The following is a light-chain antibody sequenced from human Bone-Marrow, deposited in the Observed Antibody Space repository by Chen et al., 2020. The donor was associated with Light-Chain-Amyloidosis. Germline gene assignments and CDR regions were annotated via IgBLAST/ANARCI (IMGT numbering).Light chain of an antibody. CDR2: DVN. J-gene: IGLJ3*02. CDR1: SSDIGNSVF. V-gene: IGLV2-14*03. CDR3: CSYTSRSTWV. Sequence: QSALTQPASVSGSLGKSITISCTGTSSDIGNSVFVSWYQHHADQAPILIIFDVNNRPSGSSDRFSGSKSGNTASLTISGLQTEDEADYYCCSYTSRSTWVFGGGTRLIVL.